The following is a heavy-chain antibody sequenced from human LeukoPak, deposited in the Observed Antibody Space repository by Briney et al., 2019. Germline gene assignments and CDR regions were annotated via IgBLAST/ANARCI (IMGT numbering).Heavy chain of an antibody. V-gene: IGHV4-39*07. CDR1: GGSVSSNDYY. Sequence: SETLSLTCTVSGGSVSSNDYYWAWIRQYPGKGLEWVACIYYSGSTFYNPSLKSRVTISVDTSKSQFSLKLSSVTAADTAVYYCARGEGSGSYYNWFDPWGQGTQVTVSS. CDR3: ARGEGSGSYYNWFDP. D-gene: IGHD3-10*01. CDR2: IYYSGST. J-gene: IGHJ5*02.